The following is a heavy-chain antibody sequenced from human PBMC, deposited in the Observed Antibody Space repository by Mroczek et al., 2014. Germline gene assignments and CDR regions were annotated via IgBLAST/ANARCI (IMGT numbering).Heavy chain of an antibody. Sequence: QVQLQQSGPGLVKPSQTLSLTCTVSGGSISSGSYYWSWIRQPAGKGLEWIGRIYTSGSTNYNPSLKSRVTISVDTSKNQFSLKLSSVTAADTAVYYCATTSGDYVWGSNGAAFDIWGQGTMVTVSS. CDR3: ATTSGDYVWGSNGAAFDI. V-gene: IGHV4-61*02. CDR2: IYTSGST. D-gene: IGHD3-16*01. J-gene: IGHJ3*02. CDR1: GGSISSGSYY.